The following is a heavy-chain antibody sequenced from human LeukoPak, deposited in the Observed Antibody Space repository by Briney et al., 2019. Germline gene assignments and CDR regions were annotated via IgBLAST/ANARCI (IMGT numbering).Heavy chain of an antibody. V-gene: IGHV3-30-3*01. D-gene: IGHD4-17*01. J-gene: IGHJ4*02. Sequence: GGSLRLSCAASGFTFSSYAMHWVRQAPGKGLEWVAVISYDGSNKYYADSVKGRFTISRDNSKNTLYLQMNSLRAEDTAVYYCARADYGDYGDYWGQGTLVTVSS. CDR2: ISYDGSNK. CDR1: GFTFSSYA. CDR3: ARADYGDYGDY.